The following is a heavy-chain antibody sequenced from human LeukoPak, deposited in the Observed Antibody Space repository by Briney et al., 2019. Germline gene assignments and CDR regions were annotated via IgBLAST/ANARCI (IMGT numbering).Heavy chain of an antibody. D-gene: IGHD1-20*01. CDR2: IDPSDSYT. CDR1: GYSFTSYW. Sequence: ESLKISCKGSGYSFTSYWISWVRQMPGKGLEWMGRIDPSDSYTNYSPSFQGHVTISADKSISTAYLQWSSLKASDTAMYYCARHEVTGTTSDYWGQGTLVTVSS. J-gene: IGHJ4*02. CDR3: ARHEVTGTTSDY. V-gene: IGHV5-10-1*01.